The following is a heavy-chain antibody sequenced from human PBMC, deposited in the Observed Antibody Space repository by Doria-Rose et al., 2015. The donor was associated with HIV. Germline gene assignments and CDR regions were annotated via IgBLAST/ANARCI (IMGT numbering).Heavy chain of an antibody. V-gene: IGHV2-26*01. CDR1: GVSLSSPGMG. D-gene: IGHD6-13*01. CDR2: IFSDDER. Sequence: VTLKESGPVLVKPTETLTLTCTVSGVSLSSPGMGVSWIRQPPGKALEWLANIFSDDERSYKTSLKSRLTISRVTSKSQLVLTMTDMDPVDTATYYCARIKSSRWYHKYYFDFWGQGTLVIVSA. J-gene: IGHJ4*02. CDR3: ARIKSSRWYHKYYFDF.